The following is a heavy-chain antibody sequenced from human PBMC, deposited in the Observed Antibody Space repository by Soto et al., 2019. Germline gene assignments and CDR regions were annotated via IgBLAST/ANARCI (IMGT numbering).Heavy chain of an antibody. CDR2: ISGSGGST. J-gene: IGHJ4*02. CDR1: GFTFSSYA. CDR3: AKRLILDHDY. Sequence: EVQLLESGGGLVQPGGSLRLSCAASGFTFSSYAMSWVRQAPGKGLEWVSAISGSGGSTYYANSVKGRFTISRNNSKNTLYLQMNSLSKEDTAVYYCAKRLILDHDYWGQGTLVTVSS. V-gene: IGHV3-23*01.